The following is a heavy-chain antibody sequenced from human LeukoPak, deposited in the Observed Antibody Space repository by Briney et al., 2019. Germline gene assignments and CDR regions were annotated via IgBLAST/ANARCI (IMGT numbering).Heavy chain of an antibody. D-gene: IGHD3-22*01. CDR2: ISDTGGST. J-gene: IGHJ3*02. Sequence: GGSLRLSCAASGFTFSSYAMSWVRQAPGKGLEWVSAISDTGGSTYYADSVKGRFTISRDNSKNTLHLQMNSLRAEDTAVYYCARDSPVEFYYDSSGYYHDAFDIWGQGTMVTVSS. CDR3: ARDSPVEFYYDSSGYYHDAFDI. CDR1: GFTFSSYA. V-gene: IGHV3-23*01.